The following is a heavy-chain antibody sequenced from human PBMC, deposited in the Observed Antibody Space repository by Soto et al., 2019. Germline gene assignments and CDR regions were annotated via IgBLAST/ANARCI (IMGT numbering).Heavy chain of an antibody. CDR2: IYSGGYT. J-gene: IGHJ4*02. D-gene: IGHD3-10*01. V-gene: IGHV3-53*01. CDR3: GTHPGGGGY. CDR1: GFTVSNNY. Sequence: EVQLVESGGGLIQPGGSLRLSCAVSGFTVSNNYMSWVRQAPGKGLEGVSVIYSGGYTAYGDSVKGRFTISRDNSKNTLIPQMKSPGADAPAVYSGGTHPGGGGYWGQGTLVTVSS.